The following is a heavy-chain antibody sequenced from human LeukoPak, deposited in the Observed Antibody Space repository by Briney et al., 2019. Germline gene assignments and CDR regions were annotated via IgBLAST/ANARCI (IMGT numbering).Heavy chain of an antibody. Sequence: PSETLSLTCTVSGGSISGSSYYWDWIRQPPGKGLEWIGTIYYSGTTYYNPSLKSRVTISVDTSRNQFSLKLSSVTATDTAVYYCARMIGDDAFDIWGQGTMVTVSS. CDR2: IYYSGTT. J-gene: IGHJ3*02. V-gene: IGHV4-39*01. CDR1: GGSISGSSYY. CDR3: ARMIGDDAFDI. D-gene: IGHD3-22*01.